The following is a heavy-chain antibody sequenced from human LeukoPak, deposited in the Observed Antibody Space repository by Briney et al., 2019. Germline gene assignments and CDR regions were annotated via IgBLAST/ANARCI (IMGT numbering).Heavy chain of an antibody. CDR1: GFTFSSYS. J-gene: IGHJ3*01. CDR2: ITSSSSYI. V-gene: IGHV3-21*01. CDR3: VGDPPNSGYAFQV. D-gene: IGHD3-22*01. Sequence: GGSLRLSCAASGFTFSSYSMNWVRQAPGKGLEWVSSITSSSSYIYNADSVKGRFTISRDNSKNMVYLQMNSLRAEDTALYYCVGDPPNSGYAFQVWGHGTVVTVSS.